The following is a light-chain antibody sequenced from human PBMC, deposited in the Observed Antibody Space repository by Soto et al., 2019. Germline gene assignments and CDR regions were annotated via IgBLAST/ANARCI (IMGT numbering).Light chain of an antibody. CDR2: EVS. CDR3: LSYADTAYV. Sequence: QSVLTQPPSASGSPGQSVTISGSVTISDVGVYNYVSWYQQYPGKVPKLMIYEVSERPSGVPDRFSGSKSGNTAFLTVSGLQAEDEADYYCLSYADTAYVFGTGTKVTVL. V-gene: IGLV2-8*01. CDR1: ISDVGVYNY. J-gene: IGLJ1*01.